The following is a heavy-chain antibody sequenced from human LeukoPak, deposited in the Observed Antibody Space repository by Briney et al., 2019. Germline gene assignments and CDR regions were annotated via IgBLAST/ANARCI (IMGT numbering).Heavy chain of an antibody. CDR1: GFTFSNAG. CDR2: IKSKTDGGTT. Sequence: GGSLRLSCAASGFTFSNAGMSWVRQAPGKGLEWVGRIKSKTDGGTTDYAAPVKGRFTISRDDSKNTLYLQMNSLKTEDTAVYYCTTSYYYDSSGYYYYYGMDVWGQGTTVTVSS. CDR3: TTSYYYDSSGYYYYYGMDV. J-gene: IGHJ6*02. D-gene: IGHD3-22*01. V-gene: IGHV3-15*01.